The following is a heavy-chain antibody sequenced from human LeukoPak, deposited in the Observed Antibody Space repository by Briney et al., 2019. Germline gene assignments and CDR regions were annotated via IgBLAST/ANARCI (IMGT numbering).Heavy chain of an antibody. V-gene: IGHV3-49*04. D-gene: IGHD2-8*01. Sequence: HPGGSLRLSCTASGFTFGDYAMSWVRQAPGKGLEWVGFIRSKAYGGTTEYAASVKGRFTISRDDSKSIAYLQMNSLKTEDTAVYYCTRFRMVYAISGFDPWGQGTLVTVSS. CDR2: IRSKAYGGTT. CDR3: TRFRMVYAISGFDP. CDR1: GFTFGDYA. J-gene: IGHJ5*02.